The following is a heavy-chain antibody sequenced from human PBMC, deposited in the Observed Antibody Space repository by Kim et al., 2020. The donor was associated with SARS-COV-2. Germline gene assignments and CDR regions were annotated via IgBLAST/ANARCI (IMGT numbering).Heavy chain of an antibody. CDR2: IYHSGST. Sequence: SETLSLTCAVSGGSISSSNWWSWVRQPPGKGLEWIGEIYHSGSTNYNPSLKSRVTISVDKSKNQFSLKLSSVTAADTAVYYCASGSGSYSPVAFDIWGQGTMVTVSS. J-gene: IGHJ3*02. CDR3: ASGSGSYSPVAFDI. V-gene: IGHV4-4*02. CDR1: GGSISSSNW. D-gene: IGHD1-26*01.